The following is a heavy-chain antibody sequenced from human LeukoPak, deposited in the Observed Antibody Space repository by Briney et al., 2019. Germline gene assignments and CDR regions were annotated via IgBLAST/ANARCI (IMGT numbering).Heavy chain of an antibody. CDR2: ISYDGSNK. Sequence: GGSLRLSCAASGFTFSSYGMHWVRQAPGKGLEWVAVISYDGSNKYYADSVKGRFTISRDNSKNTLYLQMNSLRAEDTAVYYCARGKSSSWYYFDYWGQGTLVTVSS. CDR1: GFTFSSYG. J-gene: IGHJ4*02. V-gene: IGHV3-30*03. CDR3: ARGKSSSWYYFDY. D-gene: IGHD6-13*01.